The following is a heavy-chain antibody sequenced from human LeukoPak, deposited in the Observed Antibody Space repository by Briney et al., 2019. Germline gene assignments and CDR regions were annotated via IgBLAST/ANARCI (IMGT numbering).Heavy chain of an antibody. Sequence: ASVRVSCKASGYTFTGYYMHWVRQAPGQGLEWMGWINPNSGGTNYAQKFQGRVTMTRDTSISTAYMELSRLRSDDTAVYYCARDLGFGERLFAFDIWGQGTMVTVSS. CDR2: INPNSGGT. CDR1: GYTFTGYY. D-gene: IGHD3-10*01. CDR3: ARDLGFGERLFAFDI. J-gene: IGHJ3*02. V-gene: IGHV1-2*02.